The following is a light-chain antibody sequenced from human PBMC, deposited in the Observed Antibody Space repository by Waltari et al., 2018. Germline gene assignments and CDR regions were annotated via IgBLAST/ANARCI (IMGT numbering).Light chain of an antibody. Sequence: EIVLTQSPATLPLSPGERATVSCRASQSIDSSLGWYHPNPGQPPRLLIYDASIRATGIPARFSGSGSGTDFTLTITSLEPEDFAVYYCQQRSTWPPSVTFGQGTKLEI. V-gene: IGKV3-11*01. CDR2: DAS. CDR3: QQRSTWPPSVT. J-gene: IGKJ2*01. CDR1: QSIDSS.